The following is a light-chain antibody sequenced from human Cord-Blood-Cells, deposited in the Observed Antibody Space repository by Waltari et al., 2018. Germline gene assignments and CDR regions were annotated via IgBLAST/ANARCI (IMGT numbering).Light chain of an antibody. CDR3: SSYTSSSTLV. V-gene: IGLV2-14*01. Sequence: QSALTQPASVSGSPGQSITISCTGTSRAVGGYNYFPWYQQHPGKAPKLMIYEVSNRPSGVSNRFSGSKSGNTASLTISGLQAEDEADYYCSSYTSSSTLVFGTGTKVTVL. J-gene: IGLJ1*01. CDR1: SRAVGGYNY. CDR2: EVS.